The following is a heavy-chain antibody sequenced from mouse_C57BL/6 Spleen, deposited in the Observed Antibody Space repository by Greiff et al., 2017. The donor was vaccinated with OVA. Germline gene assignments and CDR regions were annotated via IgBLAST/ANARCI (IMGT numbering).Heavy chain of an antibody. V-gene: IGHV1-20*01. CDR2: INPYNGDT. D-gene: IGHD1-1*01. J-gene: IGHJ4*01. CDR1: GYSFTGYF. Sequence: VQLKESGPELVKPGDSVKISCKASGYSFTGYFMTWVMQSHGKSLEWIGRINPYNGDTFYKQKFKGKATLTVDKSSSTAHMELRSLTSEDSAVYYGARGAVSVRDAMDYWGQGTSVTVSS. CDR3: ARGAVSVRDAMDY.